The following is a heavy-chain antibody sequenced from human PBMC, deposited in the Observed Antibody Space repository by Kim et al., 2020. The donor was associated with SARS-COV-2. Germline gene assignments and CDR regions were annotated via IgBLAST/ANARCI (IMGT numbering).Heavy chain of an antibody. J-gene: IGHJ6*02. V-gene: IGHV3-48*02. Sequence: DSVKGRFTISRDDAKKSLYLQMNSLRDEDTAVYYCVRGFSDLGYNYYYMDVWGQGTTVTVSS. D-gene: IGHD3-10*01. CDR3: VRGFSDLGYNYYYMDV.